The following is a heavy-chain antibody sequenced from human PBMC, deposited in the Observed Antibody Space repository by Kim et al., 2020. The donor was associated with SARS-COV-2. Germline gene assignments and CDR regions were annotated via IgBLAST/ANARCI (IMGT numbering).Heavy chain of an antibody. V-gene: IGHV4-4*06. CDR3: ARWGLYCSSTSCGAFDI. Sequence: LQCRATMSVDTSKNQFSLKLSSVTAADTAVYYCARWGLYCSSTSCGAFDIWGQGTMVTVSS. D-gene: IGHD2-2*01. J-gene: IGHJ3*02.